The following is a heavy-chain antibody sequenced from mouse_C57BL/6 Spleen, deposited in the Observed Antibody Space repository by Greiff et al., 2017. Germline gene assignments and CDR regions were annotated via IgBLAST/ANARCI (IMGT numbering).Heavy chain of an antibody. CDR3: ARELLYAMDY. Sequence: EVQRVESGGGLVKPGGSLKLSCAASGFTFSSYTMSWVRQTPEKRLEWVATISGGGGNTYYPDSVKGRFTITRDNAKNTLYLQMSSLRSEDTALYYCARELLYAMDYWGQGTSVTVSS. CDR2: ISGGGGNT. V-gene: IGHV5-9*01. D-gene: IGHD2-1*01. J-gene: IGHJ4*01. CDR1: GFTFSSYT.